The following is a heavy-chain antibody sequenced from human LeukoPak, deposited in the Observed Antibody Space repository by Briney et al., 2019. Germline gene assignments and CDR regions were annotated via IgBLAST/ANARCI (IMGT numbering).Heavy chain of an antibody. V-gene: IGHV1-46*01. D-gene: IGHD6-6*01. CDR3: ARDSSSNWFDP. CDR2: INPSGGST. Sequence: ASVKVSCKASGYTFTSYYMHWVRQAPGQGLEWVGIINPSGGSTSYAQKFQGRVTMTRDMSTSTVYMELSSLRSEDTAVYYCARDSSSNWFDPWGQGTLVTVSS. CDR1: GYTFTSYY. J-gene: IGHJ5*02.